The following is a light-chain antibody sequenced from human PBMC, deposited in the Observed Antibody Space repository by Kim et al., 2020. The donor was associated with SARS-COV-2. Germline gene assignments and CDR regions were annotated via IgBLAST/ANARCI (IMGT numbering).Light chain of an antibody. CDR3: SSYTSSSTWV. V-gene: IGLV2-14*03. Sequence: GQAITISCTGTSSDVGGYNYVSWYQQHPGKAPKLMSYDVSNRPSGVSNRFSGSKSGNTASLTISGLQAEDEADYYCSSYTSSSTWVFGGGTHLTVL. CDR1: SSDVGGYNY. CDR2: DVS. J-gene: IGLJ3*02.